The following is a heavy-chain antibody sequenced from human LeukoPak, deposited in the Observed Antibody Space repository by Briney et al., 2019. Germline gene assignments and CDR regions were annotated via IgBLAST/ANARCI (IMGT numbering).Heavy chain of an antibody. CDR1: GFTFSSYT. Sequence: GGSLRLSCAASGFTFSSYTMSWVRQAPGKGLEWVSTISGSGDTTYSADSVKGRFTISRDNSKSPLYLQMNSLRPEDTAVYYCGKDRRYSTSAEDVDYWGQGTLVTVSS. V-gene: IGHV3-23*01. J-gene: IGHJ4*02. CDR3: GKDRRYSTSAEDVDY. D-gene: IGHD6-6*01. CDR2: ISGSGDTT.